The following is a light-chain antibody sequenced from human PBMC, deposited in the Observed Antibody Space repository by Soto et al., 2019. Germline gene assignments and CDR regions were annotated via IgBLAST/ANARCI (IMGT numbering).Light chain of an antibody. V-gene: IGKV3-20*01. Sequence: EIVATQKKGTLSWSPGEGATLSCRASQSIGGDFLAWYPQRRGQAPRLLTHGASNRATGIPDRFSGSGSGTDFTLTITRLEPEDFALYYCQQYGGLLRPFCQGT. CDR3: QQYGGLLRP. CDR1: QSIGGDF. CDR2: GAS. J-gene: IGKJ1*01.